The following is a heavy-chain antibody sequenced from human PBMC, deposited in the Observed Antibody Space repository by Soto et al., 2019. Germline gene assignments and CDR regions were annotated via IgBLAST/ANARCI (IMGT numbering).Heavy chain of an antibody. J-gene: IGHJ4*02. CDR2: ISYDGSNK. Sequence: LRLSSAASGFTFSSYGMHWVRQAPGKGLEWVAVISYDGSNKYYADSVKGRFTISRDNSKNTLYLQMNSLRAEDTAVYYCANGFTRGSSAPVYLGQGTLVIVS. D-gene: IGHD6-6*01. CDR1: GFTFSSYG. CDR3: ANGFTRGSSAPVY. V-gene: IGHV3-30*18.